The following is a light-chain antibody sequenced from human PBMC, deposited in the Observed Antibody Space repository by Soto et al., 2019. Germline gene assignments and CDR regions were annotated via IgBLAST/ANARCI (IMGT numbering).Light chain of an antibody. CDR1: QNISSF. Sequence: DIQVTQSPSSLSASVGDRVTITCRASQNISSFLNWYQQKPGKAPQLLISDASSLQSGVPSRFSGSGSGTDFTLTISSLQPEDVATYYCQKYNSAPSFGGGTKVDIK. J-gene: IGKJ4*01. V-gene: IGKV1-39*01. CDR3: QKYNSAPS. CDR2: DAS.